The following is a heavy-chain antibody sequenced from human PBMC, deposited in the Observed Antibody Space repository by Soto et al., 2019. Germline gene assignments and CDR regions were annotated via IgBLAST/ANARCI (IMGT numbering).Heavy chain of an antibody. CDR1: GGSVSSGSYY. CDR3: ARDPVHLGPYYYYGMDV. CDR2: IYYSGST. Sequence: VQLQESGPGLVKPSETLSLTCTVSGGSVSSGSYYWSWIRQPPGKGLEWIGYIYYSGSTNYNPSLKSRVTISVDTSKNQFSLKLSSVTAADTAVYYCARDPVHLGPYYYYGMDVWGQGTTVTVSS. J-gene: IGHJ6*02. V-gene: IGHV4-61*01. D-gene: IGHD1-1*01.